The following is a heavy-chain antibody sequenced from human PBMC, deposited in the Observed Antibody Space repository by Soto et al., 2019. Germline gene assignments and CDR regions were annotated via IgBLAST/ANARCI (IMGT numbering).Heavy chain of an antibody. CDR2: IYPGDSDT. V-gene: IGHV5-51*01. CDR1: GYSFTSYW. J-gene: IGHJ6*01. D-gene: IGHD1-26*01. Sequence: PGESLKISCMGSGYSFTSYWIGWVRQMPGKGLEWMGIIYPGDSDTRYSPSFQGQVTISADKSISTAYLQWSSLKASDTAMYYCARLRGSLNYYYGMDVWGQWTNVTVS. CDR3: ARLRGSLNYYYGMDV.